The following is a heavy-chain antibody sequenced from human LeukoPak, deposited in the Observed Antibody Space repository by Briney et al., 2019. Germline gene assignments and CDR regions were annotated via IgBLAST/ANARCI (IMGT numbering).Heavy chain of an antibody. CDR1: GGTFSSYA. CDR2: IIPIFGTA. V-gene: IGHV1-69*05. J-gene: IGHJ6*03. Sequence: SVKVSCKASGGTFSSYAISWVRQAPGQGLEWMGGIIPIFGTANYAQKFQGRVTITTDESTSTAYMELSSLRSEDTAVYYCARGSSGWYLSYGGAYMDGWGKGTTVTVYS. CDR3: ARGSSGWYLSYGGAYMDG. D-gene: IGHD6-19*01.